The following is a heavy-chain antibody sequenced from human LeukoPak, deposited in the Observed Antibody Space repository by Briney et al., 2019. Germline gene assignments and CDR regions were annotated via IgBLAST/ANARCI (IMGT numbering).Heavy chain of an antibody. Sequence: SETLSLTCTVSGGSISSYYWSWIRQPPGKGLEWIGYIYYSGSTYYNPSLKSRVTISVDTSKNQFSLKLSSVTAADTAVYYCARASKGSYGHFDYWGQGTLVTVSS. CDR1: GGSISSYY. CDR3: ARASKGSYGHFDY. V-gene: IGHV4-59*12. D-gene: IGHD5-18*01. CDR2: IYYSGST. J-gene: IGHJ4*02.